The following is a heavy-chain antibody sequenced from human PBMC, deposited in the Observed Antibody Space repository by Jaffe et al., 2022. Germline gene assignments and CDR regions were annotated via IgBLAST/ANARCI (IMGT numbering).Heavy chain of an antibody. D-gene: IGHD4-17*01. V-gene: IGHV1-69*01. CDR2: IIPIFGTA. CDR3: ASSNDYGDYGYYYYYMDV. J-gene: IGHJ6*03. Sequence: QVQLVQSGAEVKKPGSSVKVSCKASGGTFSSYAISWVRQAPGQGLEWMGGIIPIFGTANYAQKFQGRVTITADESTSTAYMELSSLRSEDTAVYYCASSNDYGDYGYYYYYMDVWGKGTTVTVSS. CDR1: GGTFSSYA.